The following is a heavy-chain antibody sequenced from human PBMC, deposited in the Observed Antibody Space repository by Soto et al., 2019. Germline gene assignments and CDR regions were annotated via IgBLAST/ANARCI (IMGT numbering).Heavy chain of an antibody. CDR2: ITGSSGST. CDR1: RFTFSSYA. V-gene: IGHV3-23*01. CDR3: AKDPFSSSSWTDY. D-gene: IGHD6-13*01. J-gene: IGHJ4*02. Sequence: PWRSLRLSRAASRFTFSSYAMSWLRQAQGKGLEWVTDITGSSGSTYYADSVKGRFTISRDKSKNTLYLKMNSLRAEDTAVYYCAKDPFSSSSWTDYWGQGTLVTVST.